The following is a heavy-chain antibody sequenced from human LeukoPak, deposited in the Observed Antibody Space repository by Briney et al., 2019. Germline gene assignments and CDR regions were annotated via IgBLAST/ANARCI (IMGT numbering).Heavy chain of an antibody. CDR2: ISGSGGST. V-gene: IGHV3-23*01. CDR3: AKEPGSYYFDSSGYYAGSSWKPYYFDY. CDR1: GFTFSSYA. Sequence: PGGSLRLSCAASGFTFSSYAMSWVRQAPGKWLEWVSAISGSGGSTYYADSVKGRFTISRDNSKNTLYLQMNSLRAEDTAVYYCAKEPGSYYFDSSGYYAGSSWKPYYFDYWGQGTLVTVSS. J-gene: IGHJ4*02. D-gene: IGHD3-22*01.